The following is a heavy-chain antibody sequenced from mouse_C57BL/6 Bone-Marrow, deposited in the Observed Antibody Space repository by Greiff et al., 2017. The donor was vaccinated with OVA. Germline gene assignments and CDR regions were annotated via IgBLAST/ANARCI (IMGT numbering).Heavy chain of an antibody. D-gene: IGHD1-1*01. CDR2: IYPGGGYT. CDR3: ARGTTVAYYFDY. Sequence: VKLMESGAELVRPGTSVKMSCKASGYTFTNYWIGWAKQRPGHGLEWIGDIYPGGGYTNYNEKFKGKATLTADKSSSTAYMQFSSLTSEDSAIYYCARGTTVAYYFDYWGQGTTLTVSS. CDR1: GYTFTNYW. V-gene: IGHV1-63*01. J-gene: IGHJ2*01.